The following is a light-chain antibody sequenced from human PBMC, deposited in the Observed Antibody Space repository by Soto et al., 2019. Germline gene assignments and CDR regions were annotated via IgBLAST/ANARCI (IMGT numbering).Light chain of an antibody. CDR3: QQYNSYYT. V-gene: IGKV3-11*01. CDR1: QSVRSY. CDR2: DAS. J-gene: IGKJ2*01. Sequence: EIVLTQSPATLSLSPGERATLSCRASQSVRSYLAWYQQKPGQAPRLLIYDASNRATGIPARFSGSGSGTDFTLTISSLQPDDFATYYCQQYNSYYTFGQGTKLEIK.